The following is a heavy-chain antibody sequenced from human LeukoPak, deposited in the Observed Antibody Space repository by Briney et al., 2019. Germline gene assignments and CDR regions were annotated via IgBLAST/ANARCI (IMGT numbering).Heavy chain of an antibody. J-gene: IGHJ5*02. V-gene: IGHV4-34*01. Sequence: SETLSLTCAVCGGSFSGYYWSWIRQPPGKGLEWIGEINHSGSTNYNPSLKSRVTISVDTSKNQFSLKLSSVTAADTAVYYCASVVVVPAAYYNWFDPWGQETLVTVSS. CDR2: INHSGST. CDR1: GGSFSGYY. D-gene: IGHD2-2*01. CDR3: ASVVVVPAAYYNWFDP.